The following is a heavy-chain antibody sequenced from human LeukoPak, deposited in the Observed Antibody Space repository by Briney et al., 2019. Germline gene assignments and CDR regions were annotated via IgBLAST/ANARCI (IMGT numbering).Heavy chain of an antibody. J-gene: IGHJ4*02. CDR1: GFTFSSYS. CDR3: VRDPEALDY. V-gene: IGHV3-48*02. Sequence: GGSQRLSCAASGFTFSSYSMNWVRQSPGNGLEWVSYISRGRPTVHYADSVRGRFTISRDNAKNSLYLQMNSLRDEDTAVYYCVRDPEALDYWGQGALVTVSS. CDR2: ISRGRPTV.